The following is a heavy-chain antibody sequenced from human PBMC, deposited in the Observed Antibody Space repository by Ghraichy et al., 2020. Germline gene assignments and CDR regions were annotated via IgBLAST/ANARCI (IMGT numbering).Heavy chain of an antibody. CDR3: ASDSGSYYYYGMDV. CDR1: GFIFSSYN. V-gene: IGHV3-21*01. CDR2: ISSSSSYI. J-gene: IGHJ6*02. D-gene: IGHD1-26*01. Sequence: LSLTCAASGFIFSSYNMNWVRQAPGKGLEWVSSISSSSSYIYYGDSVKGRFTMSRDNAKKSLYLQMNSLRAEDTAVYYCASDSGSYYYYGMDVWGQGTTVTVSS.